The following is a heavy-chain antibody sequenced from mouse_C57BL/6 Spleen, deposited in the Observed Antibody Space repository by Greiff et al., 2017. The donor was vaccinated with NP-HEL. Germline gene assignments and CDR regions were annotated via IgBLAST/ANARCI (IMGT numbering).Heavy chain of an antibody. V-gene: IGHV1-55*01. CDR2: IYPGSGST. D-gene: IGHD1-1*02. CDR3: ARGGIWDYYAMDY. CDR1: GYTFTSYW. Sequence: VQLQQPGAELVKPGASVKMSCKASGYTFTSYWITWVKQRPGQGLEWIGDIYPGSGSTNYNEKFKSKATLTVDTSSSTAYMQLSSLTSEDSAVYYCARGGIWDYYAMDYWGQGTSVTVSS. J-gene: IGHJ4*01.